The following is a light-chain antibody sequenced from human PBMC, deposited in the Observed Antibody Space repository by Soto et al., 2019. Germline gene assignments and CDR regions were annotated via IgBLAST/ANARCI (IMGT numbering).Light chain of an antibody. CDR1: QSISSW. J-gene: IGKJ2*01. V-gene: IGKV1-5*03. CDR2: KAS. Sequence: DIQMTQSPSTLSASVGDRVTITCRASQSISSWLAWYQQKPGKAPKLLIYKASSLESGVPSRFSGSGSGTEFTLTISSLQPDDFETYYCQQYNIETTFGQGTKLEIK. CDR3: QQYNIETT.